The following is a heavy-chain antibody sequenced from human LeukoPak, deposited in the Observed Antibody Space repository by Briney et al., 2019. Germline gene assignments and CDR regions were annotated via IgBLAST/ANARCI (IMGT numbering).Heavy chain of an antibody. CDR3: ARDDIAAADTVDY. CDR2: ISSSSSYI. J-gene: IGHJ4*02. V-gene: IGHV3-21*01. Sequence: GGSLRLSRAASGFTFSSYSMNWVRQAPGKGLEWVSSISSSSSYIYYADSVRGRFTISRDNAKNSLYLQMNSLRAEDTAVYYCARDDIAAADTVDYWGQGTLVTVSS. D-gene: IGHD6-13*01. CDR1: GFTFSSYS.